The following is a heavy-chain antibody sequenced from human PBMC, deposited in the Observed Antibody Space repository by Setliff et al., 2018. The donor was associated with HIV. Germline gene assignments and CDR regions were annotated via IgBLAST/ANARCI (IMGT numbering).Heavy chain of an antibody. J-gene: IGHJ3*02. D-gene: IGHD3-22*01. V-gene: IGHV3-30*02. CDR3: AKDLISGGSGYYGDDAFDI. Sequence: GGSLRLSCAASGFTFDDYGMHWIRQAPGKGLEWVTFIRYDGSDIHYADSVKGRFTISRDNSKNTLYLQMNSMRAEDTAVYYCAKDLISGGSGYYGDDAFDIWGQGTMVTVSS. CDR2: IRYDGSDI. CDR1: GFTFDDYG.